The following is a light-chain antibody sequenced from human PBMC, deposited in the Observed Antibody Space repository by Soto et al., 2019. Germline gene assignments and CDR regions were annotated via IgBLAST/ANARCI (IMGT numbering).Light chain of an antibody. J-gene: IGLJ1*01. CDR3: FSHRSGDSHV. CDR2: GVT. Sequence: QSVLTQPASVSGSPGQSITISCAGTSSDIGAYNYVSWYQQYPGKALKLMIYGVTNRPSGVSNRFSGSKTGNTASLTISGLQAEDEADYYCFSHRSGDSHVFGTGTKVTVL. V-gene: IGLV2-14*01. CDR1: SSDIGAYNY.